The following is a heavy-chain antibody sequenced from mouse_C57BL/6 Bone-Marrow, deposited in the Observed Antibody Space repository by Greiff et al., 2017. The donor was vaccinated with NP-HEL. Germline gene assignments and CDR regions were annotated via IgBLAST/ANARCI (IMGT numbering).Heavy chain of an antibody. D-gene: IGHD2-3*01. Sequence: QVQLQQPGAELVKPGASVKLSCKASGYTFTSYWMQWVKQRPGQGLEWIGEIDPYASYTNYNQKFKGKATLTVDTSSSTAYMQLSSLTSEDSAVYYCARCGLLPWFAYWGQGTLVTVSA. CDR3: ARCGLLPWFAY. CDR2: IDPYASYT. CDR1: GYTFTSYW. V-gene: IGHV1-50*01. J-gene: IGHJ3*01.